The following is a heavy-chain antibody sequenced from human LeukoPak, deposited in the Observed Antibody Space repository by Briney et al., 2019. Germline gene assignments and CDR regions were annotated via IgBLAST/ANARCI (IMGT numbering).Heavy chain of an antibody. CDR1: GFTFSSYA. J-gene: IGHJ4*02. D-gene: IGHD4-17*01. Sequence: GGSLRLSCEASGFTFSSYAMSWVRQAPGKALEWVSGISDSGVSTYSADSVRGRFTISRDNSKNTLYLQMNSLRAEDTAVYYCAKKYGDYFDYWGQGTLVTVSS. CDR3: AKKYGDYFDY. V-gene: IGHV3-23*01. CDR2: ISDSGVST.